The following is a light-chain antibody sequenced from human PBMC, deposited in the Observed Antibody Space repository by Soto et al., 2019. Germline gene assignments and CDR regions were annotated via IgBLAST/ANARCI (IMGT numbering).Light chain of an antibody. CDR2: AAS. V-gene: IGKV1-39*01. CDR1: QSISNY. J-gene: IGKJ2*01. CDR3: QQFYSTPYT. Sequence: DLQMTQSPSSLSASVGDRVTITCRASQSISNYLNWYQQKPGKAPRLLMYAASSLQGGVPSRFGGSGSVTDFTLTISSLQPEDFATYYCQQFYSTPYTFGQGTKLEIK.